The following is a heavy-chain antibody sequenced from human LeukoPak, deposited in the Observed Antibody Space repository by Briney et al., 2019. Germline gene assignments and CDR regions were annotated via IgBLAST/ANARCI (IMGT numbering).Heavy chain of an antibody. CDR2: ISSTSSTI. D-gene: IGHD3-16*02. CDR3: ARDIELST. J-gene: IGHJ3*01. Sequence: PGGSLRLSCAASGFTFSNYNMNWVRQAPGKGLEWVSYISSTSSTIYYADSVKGRFTISRDNSKDTLYLQMNSLRAEDTAIYYCARDIELSTWGLGTMVTVSS. CDR1: GFTFSNYN. V-gene: IGHV3-48*01.